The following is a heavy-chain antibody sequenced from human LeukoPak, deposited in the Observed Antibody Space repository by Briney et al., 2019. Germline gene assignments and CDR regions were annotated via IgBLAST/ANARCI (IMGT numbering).Heavy chain of an antibody. J-gene: IGHJ4*02. Sequence: PGGSLRLSCAASGFTFSNAWMSWVRQAPGKGLEWVGRIKSKTDGGTTDYAAPVKGRFTISRDDSKNTLYLQMYSLKTEDTAVYYCTTDLDTAMVIDYWGQGTLVTVSS. CDR1: GFTFSNAW. D-gene: IGHD5-18*01. V-gene: IGHV3-15*01. CDR2: IKSKTDGGTT. CDR3: TTDLDTAMVIDY.